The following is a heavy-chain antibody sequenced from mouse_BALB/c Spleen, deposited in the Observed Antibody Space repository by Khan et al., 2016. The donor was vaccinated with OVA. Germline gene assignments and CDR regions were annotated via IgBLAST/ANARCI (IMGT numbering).Heavy chain of an antibody. J-gene: IGHJ4*01. CDR3: ARRLPPYYYSMGY. Sequence: VQLQQSGAELAKPGASVKMSCKASGYTFTNYWMHWVKQRPGQGLEWIGYINPNTIYTEYNQKFKDKATLTADTSSSTAYMQLRSLTSEDSAVYHWARRLPPYYYSMGYWGQGTSVTVSS. D-gene: IGHD3-2*02. CDR1: GYTFTNYW. V-gene: IGHV1-7*01. CDR2: INPNTIYT.